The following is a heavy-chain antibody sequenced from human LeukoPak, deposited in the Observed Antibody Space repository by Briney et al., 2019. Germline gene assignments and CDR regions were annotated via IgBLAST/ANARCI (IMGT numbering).Heavy chain of an antibody. CDR3: ARDAPELFPGSFDP. V-gene: IGHV1-69*10. CDR1: GCTFSSYT. D-gene: IGHD1-14*01. CDR2: IIPSIGIT. J-gene: IGHJ5*02. Sequence: ASVKVSCKASGCTFSSYTISWVRQAPGQGLEWMGGIIPSIGITNYAQKFQGRVTITTDKSTSTAYMELSSLRSEDTAVYYCARDAPELFPGSFDPWGRGTLVTVSS.